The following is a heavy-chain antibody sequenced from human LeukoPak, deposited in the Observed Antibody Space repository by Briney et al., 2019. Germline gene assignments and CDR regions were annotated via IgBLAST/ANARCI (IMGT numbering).Heavy chain of an antibody. J-gene: IGHJ4*02. CDR1: GYSISSGYY. CDR2: ISHSGST. D-gene: IGHD6-19*01. V-gene: IGHV4-38-2*01. CDR3: ARLGIGWPFDY. Sequence: SETLSLTCAVSGYSISSGYYWGWIRQPPGKGLEWIATISHSGSTNYNPSLKSRVTISVDTSKNQFSLKLSSTTAADTAVYYCARLGIGWPFDYWGQGTLVTVSS.